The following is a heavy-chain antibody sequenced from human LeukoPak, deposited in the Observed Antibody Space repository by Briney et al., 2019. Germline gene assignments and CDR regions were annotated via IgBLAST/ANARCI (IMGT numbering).Heavy chain of an antibody. CDR2: IIPIFGTA. CDR3: ARVRGGPIITPDAFDI. D-gene: IGHD3-10*01. J-gene: IGHJ3*02. CDR1: GYTFTSYD. Sequence: SVKVSCKASGYTFTSYDINWVRQAPGQGLEWMGRIIPIFGTANYAQKFQGRVTITTDESTSTAYMELSSLRSEDTAVYYCARVRGGPIITPDAFDIWGQGTMVTVSS. V-gene: IGHV1-69*05.